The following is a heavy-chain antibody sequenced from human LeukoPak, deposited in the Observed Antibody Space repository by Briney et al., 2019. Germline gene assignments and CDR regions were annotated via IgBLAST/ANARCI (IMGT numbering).Heavy chain of an antibody. CDR3: ARDLYYDSSGYYAFDI. CDR2: IYYSGST. J-gene: IGHJ3*02. Sequence: SQTLSLTCTVSGGSISSGGYYWCWIRQHPGKGLEWIGYIYYSGSTYYNPSLKSRVTISVDTSKNQFSLKLSSVTAADTAVYYCARDLYYDSSGYYAFDIWGQGTMVTVSS. D-gene: IGHD3-22*01. V-gene: IGHV4-31*03. CDR1: GGSISSGGYY.